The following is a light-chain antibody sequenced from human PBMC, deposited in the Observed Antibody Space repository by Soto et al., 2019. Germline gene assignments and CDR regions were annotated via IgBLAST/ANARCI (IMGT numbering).Light chain of an antibody. CDR2: KAS. CDR3: QHYNSYSEA. Sequence: DIPITQSPSTLSGSLGVRVTITCRASQTISSWLAWYQQKPGKAPKLLIYKASTLKSGVPSRFSGSGSGTEFTLTISSLQPDDFATYYCQHYNSYSEAFGQGTKVDIK. J-gene: IGKJ1*01. V-gene: IGKV1-5*03. CDR1: QTISSW.